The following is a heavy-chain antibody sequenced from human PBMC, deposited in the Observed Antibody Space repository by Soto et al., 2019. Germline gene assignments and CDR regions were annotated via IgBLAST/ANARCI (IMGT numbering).Heavy chain of an antibody. CDR1: GYTFTSYG. Sequence: ASVKVSCKASGYTFTSYGISWVRQAPGQGLEWMGWISAYNGNTNYAQKLQGRVTMTTDTSTSTAYMELRSLRSDDTAVYYCARDRAGYYDILTGYYENYYYGMDVWGQGTTVTVSS. CDR3: ARDRAGYYDILTGYYENYYYGMDV. J-gene: IGHJ6*02. V-gene: IGHV1-18*01. CDR2: ISAYNGNT. D-gene: IGHD3-9*01.